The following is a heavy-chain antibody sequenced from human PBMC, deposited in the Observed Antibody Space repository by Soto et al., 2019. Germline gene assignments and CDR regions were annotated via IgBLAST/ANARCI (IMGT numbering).Heavy chain of an antibody. D-gene: IGHD2-21*02. CDR3: ARDLWGYCGTDCYPLDV. V-gene: IGHV4-59*01. CDR2: MYNTGST. CDR1: GGSISGYY. Sequence: SETLSLTCTVSGGSISGYYWSWIRQPPGNGLEWFGYMYNTGSTVYNPSFKSRVTISVDTSKNQFSLKLNSVTAADTAVYYCARDLWGYCGTDCYPLDVWGQGTTVTSP. J-gene: IGHJ6*02.